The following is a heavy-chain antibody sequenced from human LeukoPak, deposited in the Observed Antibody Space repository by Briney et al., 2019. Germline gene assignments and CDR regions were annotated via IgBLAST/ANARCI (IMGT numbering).Heavy chain of an antibody. CDR2: ISAYNGNT. CDR1: SYTFISYG. D-gene: IGHD6-25*01. V-gene: IGHV1-18*01. Sequence: ASVKVSCKASSYTFISYGISWVRQAPGEGLEWMGWISAYNGNTNYAQKLQGRGTMTTDTSTSTAYMELRSLRSDDTAVYYCARDIQRTSYYYYGMDVWGQGTTVTVSS. J-gene: IGHJ6*02. CDR3: ARDIQRTSYYYYGMDV.